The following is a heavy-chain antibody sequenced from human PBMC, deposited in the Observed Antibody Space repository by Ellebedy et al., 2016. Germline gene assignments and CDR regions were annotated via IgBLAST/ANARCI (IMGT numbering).Heavy chain of an antibody. Sequence: SETLSLTCAVSGGSISSGGYSWSWIRQPPGKGLEWIGYIYHSGSTYYNPSLKSRVTISVDTSKNQFSLKLSSVTAADTAVYYCARDRYYGSGSYHDAFDIWGQGTMVTVSS. CDR1: GGSISSGGYS. CDR2: IYHSGST. V-gene: IGHV4-30-2*01. CDR3: ARDRYYGSGSYHDAFDI. D-gene: IGHD3-10*01. J-gene: IGHJ3*02.